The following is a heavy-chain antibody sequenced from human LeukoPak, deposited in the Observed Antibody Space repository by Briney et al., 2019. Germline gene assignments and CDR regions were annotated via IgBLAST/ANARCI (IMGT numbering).Heavy chain of an antibody. CDR1: GYSLSTFG. Sequence: ASVRVSCKASGYSLSTFGINWVRQAPGKGLEWMGWTSGYNDDTNYAQKVQGRVTMTTDTSTSTAYMELRSLKSDDTAVYYCARGCSSISCYVGSDYWGQGTLVTVSS. CDR2: TSGYNDDT. D-gene: IGHD2-2*01. V-gene: IGHV1-18*01. J-gene: IGHJ4*02. CDR3: ARGCSSISCYVGSDY.